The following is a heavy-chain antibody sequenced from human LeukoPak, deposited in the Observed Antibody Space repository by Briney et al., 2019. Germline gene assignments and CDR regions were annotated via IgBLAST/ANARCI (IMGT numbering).Heavy chain of an antibody. D-gene: IGHD3-22*01. J-gene: IGHJ4*02. CDR2: INPSGGST. V-gene: IGHV1-46*01. CDR1: GYTFTSYY. CDR3: ARTTYYYDSSGYYFFAY. Sequence: ASVKVSCKASGYTFTSYYMHWVRQAPGQGLEWMGIINPSGGSTSYAQKFQGRVTMTRDTSTSTVYMELSSLRSEDTAVYYCARTTYYYDSSGYYFFAYWGQGTLVTVSS.